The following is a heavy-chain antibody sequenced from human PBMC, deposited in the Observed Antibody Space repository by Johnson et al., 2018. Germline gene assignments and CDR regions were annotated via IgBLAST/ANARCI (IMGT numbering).Heavy chain of an antibody. D-gene: IGHD1-1*01. CDR2: ISWDGGST. V-gene: IGHV3-43*01. CDR1: GFTFDDYT. Sequence: EVQLLETGGVVVQPGGSLRLSCASSGFTFDDYTMHWVRQAPGKGLEWVSLISWDGGSTYYADSVKGRFTISRDNSKNSLYLQMNSLRTEDTALYYCAKDKVRQCAYYYYGMDVWGQGTTVTV. J-gene: IGHJ6*02. CDR3: AKDKVRQCAYYYYGMDV.